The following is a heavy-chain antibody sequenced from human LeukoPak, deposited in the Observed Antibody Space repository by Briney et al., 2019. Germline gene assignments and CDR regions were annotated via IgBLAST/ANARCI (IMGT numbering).Heavy chain of an antibody. V-gene: IGHV4-59*01. D-gene: IGHD3-10*01. CDR1: GGSISSYY. J-gene: IGHJ4*02. CDR2: IYYIGST. CDR3: ARDSGSGSSYDY. Sequence: SETLSLTCTVSGGSISSYYWSWIRQPPGKGLEWIGYIYYIGSTNYNPSLKSRVTISVDTSKNQFSLKLSSVTAADTAVYYCARDSGSGSSYDYWGQGTLLTVSS.